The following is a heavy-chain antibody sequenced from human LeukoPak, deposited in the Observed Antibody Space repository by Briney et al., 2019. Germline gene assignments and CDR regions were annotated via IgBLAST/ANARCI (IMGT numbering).Heavy chain of an antibody. Sequence: ASVKVSCKASGYTFTGYYMHWVRQAPGQGLEWVGWINTNTGNPTYAQGFTGRFVFSLDTSVSTAYLQISSLKAEDTAVYYCARGLNGYNRGVDYWGQGTLVTVSS. D-gene: IGHD5-24*01. J-gene: IGHJ4*02. V-gene: IGHV7-4-1*02. CDR2: INTNTGNP. CDR1: GYTFTGYY. CDR3: ARGLNGYNRGVDY.